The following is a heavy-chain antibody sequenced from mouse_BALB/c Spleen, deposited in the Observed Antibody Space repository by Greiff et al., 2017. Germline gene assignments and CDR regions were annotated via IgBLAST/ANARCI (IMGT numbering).Heavy chain of an antibody. Sequence: EVQLVESGGDLVKPGGSLKLSCAASGFTFSSYGMSWVRQTPDKRLEWVATISSGGSYTYYPDSVKGRFTISRDNAKNTLYLQMSSLRSEDTAMYYCVTTMVTHYAMDYWGQGTSVTVSS. CDR1: GFTFSSYG. CDR3: VTTMVTHYAMDY. J-gene: IGHJ4*01. D-gene: IGHD2-1*01. CDR2: ISSGGSYT. V-gene: IGHV5-6*01.